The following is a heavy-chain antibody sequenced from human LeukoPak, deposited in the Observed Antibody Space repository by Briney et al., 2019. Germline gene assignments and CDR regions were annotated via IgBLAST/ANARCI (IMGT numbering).Heavy chain of an antibody. CDR3: AKVKTVSGSEYFQH. CDR1: GLIFDDYT. Sequence: GGSLRLSCAAPGLIFDDYTMHWVRQAPGKGLEWVSLISRNGAGTKYADSVRGRFTISRDNSKNSLYLQMNGLIAGDTALYYCAKVKTVSGSEYFQHWGQGTLVTVSS. CDR2: ISRNGAGT. D-gene: IGHD3-10*01. J-gene: IGHJ1*01. V-gene: IGHV3-43*01.